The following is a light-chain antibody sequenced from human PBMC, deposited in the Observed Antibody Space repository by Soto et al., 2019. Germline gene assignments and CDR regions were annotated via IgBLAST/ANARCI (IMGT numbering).Light chain of an antibody. V-gene: IGKV1-13*02. CDR1: QGISSA. CDR2: EAS. CDR3: QQSYSKPWT. Sequence: VGDRVTITCRASQGISSALAWYQQKPGKAPKLLIYEASILQSGVPSRFSGSGSGTEFTLTISSLQPEDFATYYCQQSYSKPWTFGQGTKVDIK. J-gene: IGKJ1*01.